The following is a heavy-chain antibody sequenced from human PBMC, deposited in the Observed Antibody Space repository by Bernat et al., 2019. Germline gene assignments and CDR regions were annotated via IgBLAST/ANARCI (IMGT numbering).Heavy chain of an antibody. D-gene: IGHD3-10*01. J-gene: IGHJ4*02. Sequence: EVQLLESGGGLVQPGGSLRLSCAASGFTFSSYAMSWVRQAPGKRLEWVSAISGSGGSPYYADSVKGRFTISRDNSKNTLYLQMDSLRADDTALYYCAGWGGVSEKYYPTALEYWGQGTLVTVSS. CDR3: AGWGGVSEKYYPTALEY. CDR2: ISGSGGSP. CDR1: GFTFSSYA. V-gene: IGHV3-23*01.